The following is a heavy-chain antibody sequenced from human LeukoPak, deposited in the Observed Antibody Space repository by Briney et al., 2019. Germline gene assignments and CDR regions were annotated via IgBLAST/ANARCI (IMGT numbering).Heavy chain of an antibody. CDR1: GFPFSSFD. J-gene: IGHJ6*03. Sequence: GGSLRLSCAASGFPFSSFDMHWVRQPTGQGLEWVSTIGTASDTYYPGSVEGRFTLSRDNAKNSLYLQMNSLTAGDTAVYYCARGPPRGKYYYMDVWGKGTTVTVSS. V-gene: IGHV3-13*01. D-gene: IGHD1-1*01. CDR3: ARGPPRGKYYYMDV. CDR2: IGTASDT.